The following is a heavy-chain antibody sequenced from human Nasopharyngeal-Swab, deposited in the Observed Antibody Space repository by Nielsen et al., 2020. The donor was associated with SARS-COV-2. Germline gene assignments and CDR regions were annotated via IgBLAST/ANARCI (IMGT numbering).Heavy chain of an antibody. Sequence: GESLKISCSVSGFFFSRFAMHWVRQAPGKGLEYVSTINDYGNRINYADSVRGRFTISRDISKNTLYLQMNSLRAEDTAVYYCAKGDSHGFGSFDYCGQGTLVTVSS. V-gene: IGHV3-64D*08. J-gene: IGHJ4*02. CDR1: GFFFSRFA. CDR2: INDYGNRI. D-gene: IGHD5-18*01. CDR3: AKGDSHGFGSFDY.